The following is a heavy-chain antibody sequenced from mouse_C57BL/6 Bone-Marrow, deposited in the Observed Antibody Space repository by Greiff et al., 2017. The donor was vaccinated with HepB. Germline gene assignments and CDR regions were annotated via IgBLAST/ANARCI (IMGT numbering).Heavy chain of an antibody. Sequence: QVQLQQSGAELVRPGSSVKLSCKASGYTFTSYWMAWVKQRPGQGLEWIGNIYPSDSETHYNQKFKDKATLTVDKSSSTDYMQLSSLTSEDSAVYYCARLRYYGSSYDYWGQGTTLTVSS. D-gene: IGHD1-1*01. CDR2: IYPSDSET. V-gene: IGHV1-61*01. CDR1: GYTFTSYW. CDR3: ARLRYYGSSYDY. J-gene: IGHJ2*01.